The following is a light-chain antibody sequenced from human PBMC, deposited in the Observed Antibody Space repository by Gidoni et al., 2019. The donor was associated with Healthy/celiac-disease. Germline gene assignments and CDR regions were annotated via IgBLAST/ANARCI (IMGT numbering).Light chain of an antibody. CDR1: QDISNY. Sequence: IRLPQSPSSLSASVGDRVTITCQASQDISNYLNWYQQKPGKAPKLLIYDASNLETGVPSRFSGSGSGTDFTFTISSLQPEDIATYYCQQYDNLPYTFGQGTKLEIK. CDR2: DAS. V-gene: IGKV1-33*01. CDR3: QQYDNLPYT. J-gene: IGKJ2*01.